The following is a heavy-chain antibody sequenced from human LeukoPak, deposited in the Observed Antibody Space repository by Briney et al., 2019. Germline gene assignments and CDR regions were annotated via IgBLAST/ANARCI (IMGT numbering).Heavy chain of an antibody. CDR1: GFTFSSYS. CDR3: AKDSSYYYVANWFDP. CDR2: ISSSSSYI. D-gene: IGHD3-10*02. Sequence: PGGSLRLSCAASGFTFSSYSMNWVRQAPGKGLEWVSSISSSSSYIYYADSVKGRFTISRDNSKNTLYLQMNSLRAEDTAVYYCAKDSSYYYVANWFDPWGQGTLVTVSS. J-gene: IGHJ5*02. V-gene: IGHV3-21*04.